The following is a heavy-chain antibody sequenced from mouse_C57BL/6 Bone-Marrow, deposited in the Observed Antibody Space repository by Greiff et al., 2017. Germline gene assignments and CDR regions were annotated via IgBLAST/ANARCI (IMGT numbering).Heavy chain of an antibody. CDR3: TDPIYDGYYFDV. V-gene: IGHV14-4*01. D-gene: IGHD2-3*01. Sequence: EVQVVESGAELVRPGASVKLSCTASGFNIKDDYMHWVKQRPEQGLEWIGWIDPENGDTEYASKFQGKATITADTSSNTAYLQLSSLTSEDTAVYYCTDPIYDGYYFDVWGTGTTVTVSS. CDR1: GFNIKDDY. CDR2: IDPENGDT. J-gene: IGHJ1*03.